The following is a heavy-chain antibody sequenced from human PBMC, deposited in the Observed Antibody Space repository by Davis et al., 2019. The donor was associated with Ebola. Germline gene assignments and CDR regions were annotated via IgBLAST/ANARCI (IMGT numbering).Heavy chain of an antibody. CDR3: AKCQVGAEWPTFDS. CDR2: ISSSGGNS. CDR1: GVTFRNYV. D-gene: IGHD3-3*01. J-gene: IGHJ4*02. Sequence: GGSLRLSCAVSGVTFRNYVMSWVRQAPGKGLEWVSSISSSGGNSFYMDSVKGRFYIDRDNSKNTVHLQMHRLRAEDTAIYYCAKCQVGAEWPTFDSWGQGTLVTVSS. V-gene: IGHV3-23*01.